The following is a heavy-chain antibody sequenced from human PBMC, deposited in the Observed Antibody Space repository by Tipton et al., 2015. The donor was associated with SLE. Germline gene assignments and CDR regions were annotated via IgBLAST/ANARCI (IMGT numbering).Heavy chain of an antibody. J-gene: IGHJ5*02. CDR1: GGSISSYY. V-gene: IGHV4-4*08. D-gene: IGHD3-3*01. CDR2: LYTSGST. Sequence: TLSLTCTVSGGSISSYYWRWIRQPPGLGLEWIGYLYTSGSTNYNPPLKSRVNISVHTSKNQFSLKLSSVTAADTAVYYCARSVTIYLDWFDPWGQGTLVNVSS. CDR3: ARSVTIYLDWFDP.